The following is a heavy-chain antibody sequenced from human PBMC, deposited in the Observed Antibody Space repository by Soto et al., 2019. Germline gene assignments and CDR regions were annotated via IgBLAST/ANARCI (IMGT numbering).Heavy chain of an antibody. J-gene: IGHJ1*01. CDR3: SRDTSSTSLRAEYFQF. V-gene: IGHV4-30-2*04. Sequence: SVGGCRSLKKQPPGKGLEWIGYIYHSGSTYYNPSLKSRVTISMDTSKNQFSLRLTSVTAADTAVYYCSRDTSSTSLRAEYFQFWGQGTQVTVSS. CDR2: IYHSGST. CDR1: SVGGC. D-gene: IGHD6-13*01.